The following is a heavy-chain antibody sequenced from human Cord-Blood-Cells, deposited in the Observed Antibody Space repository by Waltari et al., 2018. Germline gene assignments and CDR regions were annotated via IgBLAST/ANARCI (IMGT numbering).Heavy chain of an antibody. J-gene: IGHJ5*02. CDR3: ARDRGYSSSSAWFDP. V-gene: IGHV1-3*01. D-gene: IGHD6-6*01. CDR1: GYTFTSSA. Sequence: QVQLVQSGAAVKKPGASVKVSCKASGYTFTSSAMHWVRQAPGQRLEWMGWINAGNGNTKYSQKFQGRVTITRDTSASTAYMELSSLRSEDTAVYYCARDRGYSSSSAWFDPWGQGTLVTVSS. CDR2: INAGNGNT.